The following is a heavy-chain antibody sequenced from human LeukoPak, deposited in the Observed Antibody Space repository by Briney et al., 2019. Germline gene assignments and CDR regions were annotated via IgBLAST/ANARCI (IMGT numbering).Heavy chain of an antibody. CDR2: INPNSGGS. V-gene: IGHV1-2*02. CDR3: ARVQVSDDNWGLFDY. D-gene: IGHD1-1*01. CDR1: GYTFPANY. J-gene: IGHJ4*02. Sequence: SVKVSCTASGYTFPANYMHWVRQAPGQGIEWMGWINPNSGGSNCAQKFQGRVTMTRETSISTAYLELSRLSSDDTAVYYCARVQVSDDNWGLFDYWGQGTLVTVSS.